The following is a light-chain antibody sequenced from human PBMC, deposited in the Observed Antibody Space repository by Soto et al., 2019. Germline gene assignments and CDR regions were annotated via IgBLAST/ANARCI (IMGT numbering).Light chain of an antibody. CDR1: QGIRNY. Sequence: DIQMTQSPTSLSASVGDRVTITCRASQGIRNYVAWYQQIPGKAPKLLIYAASTLQSGVPSRFSGSGSGTDFPLTINGLQPEDVATYSCQKYSIVHVFGRGTKVEIK. CDR3: QKYSIVHV. J-gene: IGKJ3*01. CDR2: AAS. V-gene: IGKV1-27*01.